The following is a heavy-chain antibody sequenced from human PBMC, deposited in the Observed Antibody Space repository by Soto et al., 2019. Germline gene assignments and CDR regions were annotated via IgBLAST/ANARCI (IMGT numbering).Heavy chain of an antibody. V-gene: IGHV3-15*01. J-gene: IGHJ4*02. D-gene: IGHD2-2*01. Sequence: EVQLVESGGGLVQPGGSLRVSCAASGFTFTNAWMSWVRQAPGKGLEWLARIKTNSEGGTTDYAATVKGRFTISRDDSKNTLYLQMNSLKSEDTAMYYCASATSAADYWGQGTLVTVSS. CDR2: IKTNSEGGTT. CDR1: GFTFTNAW. CDR3: ASATSAADY.